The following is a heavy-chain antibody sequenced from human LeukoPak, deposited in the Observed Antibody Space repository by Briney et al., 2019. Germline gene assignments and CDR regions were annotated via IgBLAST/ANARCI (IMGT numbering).Heavy chain of an antibody. V-gene: IGHV3-23*01. Sequence: GGSLRLSCAASGFTFSNYAMNWVRQAPGKGLEWVSGISSSGGSTFYADSVKGRFTISRHNSKNTLSLQMNSLRAEDTAVYYCAKGFDFSGAWGRRFDSWGQGILVTVSP. CDR3: AKGFDFSGAWGRRFDS. J-gene: IGHJ4*02. D-gene: IGHD1-26*01. CDR2: ISSSGGST. CDR1: GFTFSNYA.